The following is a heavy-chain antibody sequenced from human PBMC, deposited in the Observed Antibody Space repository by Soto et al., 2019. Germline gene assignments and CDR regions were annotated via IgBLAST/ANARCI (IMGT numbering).Heavy chain of an antibody. CDR3: ASCVYDYGTGRPRWFAT. J-gene: IGHJ5*02. Sequence: PSETLSLTCAVYGGSFSGYYCSWSRQPPGKGLEWIGEINHSGSTNYNPSLQSRVTMAVDTSKNHFTLKLISVTAAETDVYYCASCVYDYGTGRPRWFATWGQGTLVTVSS. V-gene: IGHV4-34*01. CDR1: GGSFSGYY. CDR2: INHSGST. D-gene: IGHD3-10*01.